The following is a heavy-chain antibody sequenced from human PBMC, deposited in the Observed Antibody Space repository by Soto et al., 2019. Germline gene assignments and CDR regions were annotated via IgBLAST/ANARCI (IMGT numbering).Heavy chain of an antibody. V-gene: IGHV3-30*18. Sequence: QVQLVESGGGVVQPGRSLRLSCAASGFTFSSYGMHWVRQAPGKGLEWVAVISYDGSNKYYADSVKGRFTISRDNSKNTPYLQMNSLRAEDTAVYYCAKDQYCDYDYYYYGMDVWGQGTTITVSS. D-gene: IGHD4-17*01. CDR1: GFTFSSYG. CDR3: AKDQYCDYDYYYYGMDV. J-gene: IGHJ6*02. CDR2: ISYDGSNK.